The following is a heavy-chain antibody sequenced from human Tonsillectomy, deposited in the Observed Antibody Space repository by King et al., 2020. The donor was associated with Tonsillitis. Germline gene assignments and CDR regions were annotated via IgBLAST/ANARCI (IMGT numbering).Heavy chain of an antibody. CDR3: AKDRGDGDDGVHWFDS. D-gene: IGHD4-17*01. J-gene: IGHJ5*01. CDR1: GFTFSDYA. V-gene: IGHV3-23*04. CDR2: ISGRGGSK. Sequence: DVQLVESGGGLVQPGKSLTLSCAAYGFTFSDYAMTWVRQAPGKGLEWVAAISGRGGSKYYADSVKGRFSISREYSKNTLYLQMRSLRVDDTAVYYCAKDRGDGDDGVHWFDSWGQGTLVTVSS.